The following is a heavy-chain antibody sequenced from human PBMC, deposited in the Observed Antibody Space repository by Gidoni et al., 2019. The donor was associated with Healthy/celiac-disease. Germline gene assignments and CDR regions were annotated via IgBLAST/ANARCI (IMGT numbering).Heavy chain of an antibody. CDR3: ARVHGSSWYNYYYGMDV. CDR2: IYYSGST. Sequence: QLQLQESGPGLVKPSETLSLTCTVTRGSISSSSYYWGWIRQPPGKGLEWIGSIYYSGSTYYNPSLKSRVTISVDTSKNQFSLKLSSVTAADTAGYYCARVHGSSWYNYYYGMDVWGQGTTVTVSS. D-gene: IGHD6-13*01. V-gene: IGHV4-39*07. CDR1: RGSISSSSYY. J-gene: IGHJ6*02.